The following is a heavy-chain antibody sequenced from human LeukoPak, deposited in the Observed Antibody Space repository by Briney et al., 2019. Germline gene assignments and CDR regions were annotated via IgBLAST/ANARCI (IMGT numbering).Heavy chain of an antibody. CDR1: GFTFSSYA. CDR2: ISGSGGST. D-gene: IGHD3-10*02. CDR3: AKDLMFGELLKPEFDY. Sequence: PGGSLRLSCAASGFTFSSYAMSWVRQAPGKGLEWVSAISGSGGSTYYADSVKGRFTISRDNSKNTLYLQMNSLRAEDTAVYYCAKDLMFGELLKPEFDYWGQGTLVTVSS. J-gene: IGHJ4*02. V-gene: IGHV3-23*01.